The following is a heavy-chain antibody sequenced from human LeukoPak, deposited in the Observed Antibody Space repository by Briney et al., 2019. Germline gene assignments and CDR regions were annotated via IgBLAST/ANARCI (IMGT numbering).Heavy chain of an antibody. J-gene: IGHJ4*02. Sequence: GRSLRLSCAASGFTFSSYAMHWVRQAPGKGLEWVAVISYDGSNKYYADSVKGRFTISRDNSKNTLYLQMNSLRAEDTAVYYCAREAGLFFDYWGQGTLVTVSS. CDR1: GFTFSSYA. CDR2: ISYDGSNK. CDR3: AREAGLFFDY. V-gene: IGHV3-30-3*01. D-gene: IGHD6-13*01.